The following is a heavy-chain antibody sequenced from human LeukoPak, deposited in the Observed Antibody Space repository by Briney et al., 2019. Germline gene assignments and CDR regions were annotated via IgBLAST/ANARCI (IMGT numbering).Heavy chain of an antibody. V-gene: IGHV3-23*01. J-gene: IGHJ4*02. CDR2: ISGSGGST. D-gene: IGHD2-21*02. CDR1: GFTFSSYA. Sequence: GGSLRLSCAASGFTFSSYAMSWVRQAPGKGLEWVSAISGSGGSTYYADSVKGRFTISRDNSKNTLYLQMNSLRAEDTAVYYCAKDTSSVVVTATADYWGQGTLVTVSS. CDR3: AKDTSSVVVTATADY.